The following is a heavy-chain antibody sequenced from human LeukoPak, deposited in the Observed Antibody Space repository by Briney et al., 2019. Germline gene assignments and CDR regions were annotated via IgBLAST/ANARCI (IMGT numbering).Heavy chain of an antibody. D-gene: IGHD1-1*01. V-gene: IGHV1-2*02. CDR2: INPNSGGT. CDR1: GYTFTGHY. CDR3: ARELWVLAGTRRRAFDI. Sequence: ASVPDTCLATGYTFTGHYMHWVRQAPGKGLEWMAWINPNSGGTNYAQKFQGRVTVTRDTSISTAYMELSSLRSDDTAVYYCARELWVLAGTRRRAFDIWGQGTMVAVSS. J-gene: IGHJ3*02.